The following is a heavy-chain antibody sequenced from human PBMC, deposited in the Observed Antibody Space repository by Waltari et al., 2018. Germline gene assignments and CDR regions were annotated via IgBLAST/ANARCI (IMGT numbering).Heavy chain of an antibody. CDR1: GGSISSGSYY. D-gene: IGHD3-10*01. V-gene: IGHV4-61*02. CDR2: IYTRGST. J-gene: IGHJ3*02. Sequence: QVQLQESGPGLVKPSQTLSLTCTVSGGSISSGSYYWSWIRQPAGKGLEWIGRIYTRGSTNYNPSLKSRVTISVDTSKNQFSLKLSSVTAADTAVYYCASTGSGDSWVDAFDIWGQGTMVTVSS. CDR3: ASTGSGDSWVDAFDI.